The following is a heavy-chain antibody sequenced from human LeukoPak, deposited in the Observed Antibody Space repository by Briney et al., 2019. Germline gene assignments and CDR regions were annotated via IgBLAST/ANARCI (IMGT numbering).Heavy chain of an antibody. Sequence: GGSLRLSCAASGFTFSSYSMNWVRQAPGKGLEWVSSISSSSSYIYYADSVKGRFTISRDNAKNSLYLQMNSLRAEDTAVYYCARDQTPYYYDSSGSFDYWGQGTLVTVSS. CDR2: ISSSSSYI. J-gene: IGHJ4*02. CDR3: ARDQTPYYYDSSGSFDY. D-gene: IGHD3-22*01. V-gene: IGHV3-21*01. CDR1: GFTFSSYS.